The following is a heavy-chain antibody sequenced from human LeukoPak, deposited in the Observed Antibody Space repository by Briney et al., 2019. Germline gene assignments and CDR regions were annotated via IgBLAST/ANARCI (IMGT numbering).Heavy chain of an antibody. CDR2: IIPIFGTA. V-gene: IGHV1-69*01. CDR1: GGTFSSYA. Sequence: GASVKVSCKASGGTFSSYAISWVRQAPGQGLEWVGGIIPIFGTANYAQKFQGRVTITADESTSTAYMELSSLRSEDTDVYYCARGDGNGWYMDDGMDVWGQGTTVTVSS. J-gene: IGHJ6*02. CDR3: ARGDGNGWYMDDGMDV. D-gene: IGHD6-19*01.